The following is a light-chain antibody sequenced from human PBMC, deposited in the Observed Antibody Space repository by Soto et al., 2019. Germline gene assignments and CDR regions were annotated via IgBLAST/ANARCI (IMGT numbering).Light chain of an antibody. CDR3: SSYTSNSDLSV. CDR1: SRDLGGFNY. Sequence: QPQLPPVSACPGLATIMCTAVPSRDLGGFNYVSWYQQNPVKAPKLIIYDVSNRHSGVSNLFSGSKSGNTASLTISRLHAAYEADYSCSSYTSNSDLSVFGHGTMVTGL. V-gene: IGLV2-14*01. J-gene: IGLJ1*01. CDR2: DVS.